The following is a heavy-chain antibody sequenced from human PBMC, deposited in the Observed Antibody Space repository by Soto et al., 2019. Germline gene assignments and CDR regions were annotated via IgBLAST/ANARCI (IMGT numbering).Heavy chain of an antibody. J-gene: IGHJ4*02. Sequence: GGSLRLSCAASGFTFSSYGMSWVRQAPGKGLEWVSSISGYGGNTYYADSVKGRFTISRDNSKNTLFLQVNTLRAEDTAVYYCVREDDSYLIFDSWGQATLVTVSS. D-gene: IGHD1-26*01. CDR2: ISGYGGNT. V-gene: IGHV3-23*01. CDR3: VREDDSYLIFDS. CDR1: GFTFSSYG.